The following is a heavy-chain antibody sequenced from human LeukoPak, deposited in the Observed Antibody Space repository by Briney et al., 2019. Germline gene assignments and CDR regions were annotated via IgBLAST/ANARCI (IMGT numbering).Heavy chain of an antibody. V-gene: IGHV4-4*07. CDR3: AQESTYDYGDGNSFFYYLDV. CDR2: IYSSGSA. CDR1: SDSMTYIF. D-gene: IGHD4-17*01. Sequence: SETLSLTCNFSSDSMTYIFWSWIRQPAGKGLEWIGRIYSSGSAHYNSSLKSRVTMSVDTSKNQFSLNLSSVSAADTAVYYCAQESTYDYGDGNSFFYYLDVWGQGTTVTVSS. J-gene: IGHJ6*03.